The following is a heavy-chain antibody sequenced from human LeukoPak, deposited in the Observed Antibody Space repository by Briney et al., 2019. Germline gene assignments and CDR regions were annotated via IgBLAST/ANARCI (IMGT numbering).Heavy chain of an antibody. Sequence: SETLSFTCTVSGGSISSYYWSWIRQPPGKGLEWIGYIYYSGSTNYNPSLKSRVTISVDTSKNQFSLKLSSVTAADTAVYYCATGVRGVTSFDYWGQGALVTVSS. CDR1: GGSISSYY. D-gene: IGHD3-10*01. CDR2: IYYSGST. CDR3: ATGVRGVTSFDY. V-gene: IGHV4-59*08. J-gene: IGHJ4*02.